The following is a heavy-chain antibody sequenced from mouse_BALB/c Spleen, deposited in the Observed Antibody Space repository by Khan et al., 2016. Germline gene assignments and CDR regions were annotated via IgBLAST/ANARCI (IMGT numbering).Heavy chain of an antibody. J-gene: IGHJ2*01. CDR1: GFTFSTYG. V-gene: IGHV5-6-3*01. CDR3: ARENYRYYCDY. D-gene: IGHD2-14*01. CDR2: INSNGGST. Sequence: EVELVESGGGLVQPRGSLKLSCAASGFTFSTYGMSWVRQTPDKRLELVATINSNGGSTYYPDSVKGRFTISRANAKNTLYLQMSSLKSEDTAMYYCARENYRYYCDYWGQGTTLTVSS.